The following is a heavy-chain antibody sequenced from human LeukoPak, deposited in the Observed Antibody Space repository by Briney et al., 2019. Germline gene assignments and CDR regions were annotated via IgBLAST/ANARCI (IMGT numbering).Heavy chain of an antibody. CDR2: ISSSGSTI. Sequence: GGSLRLSCAASGFTFSSYEMNWVRQAPGKGLEWVAYISSSGSTIYYADSVKGRFTISRDNAKNSLYLQMNSLRAEDTAVYYCAELGITMIGGVWGKGPTVTISS. J-gene: IGHJ6*04. CDR1: GFTFSSYE. CDR3: AELGITMIGGV. V-gene: IGHV3-48*03. D-gene: IGHD3-10*02.